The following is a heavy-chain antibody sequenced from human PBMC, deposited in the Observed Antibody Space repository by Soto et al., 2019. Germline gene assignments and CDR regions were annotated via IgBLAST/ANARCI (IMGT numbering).Heavy chain of an antibody. CDR1: GYVFTDYY. CDR3: ARDRGYSSSPNFDY. V-gene: IGHV1-2*04. CDR2: INPKSGGA. J-gene: IGHJ4*02. Sequence: ASVKVSCKASGYVFTDYYIHWVRQAPGQGLEWMGWINPKSGGANYAQKFQGWVTLTSDTSMRAAYMDLHRLRSNDTAVYFCARDRGYSSSPNFDYWGQGTLVTVSS. D-gene: IGHD6-13*01.